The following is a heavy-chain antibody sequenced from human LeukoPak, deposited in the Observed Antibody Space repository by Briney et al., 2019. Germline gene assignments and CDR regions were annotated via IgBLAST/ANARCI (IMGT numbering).Heavy chain of an antibody. V-gene: IGHV1-2*02. J-gene: IGHJ4*02. D-gene: IGHD7-27*01. CDR2: IKPDSGDT. CDR3: AKFDQDWGTFDY. Sequence: GASVKVSCKASGYTFTGYYLHWVRQAPGQGLEWMGWIKPDSGDTHYVRKFQGRVTMTRDTSITTAYMELSLRTDDTAVYYCAKFDQDWGTFDYWGQGTVVTVSS. CDR1: GYTFTGYY.